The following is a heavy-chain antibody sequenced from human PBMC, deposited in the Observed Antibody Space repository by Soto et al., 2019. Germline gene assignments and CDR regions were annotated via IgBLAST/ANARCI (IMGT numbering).Heavy chain of an antibody. CDR2: IIPIFGTA. V-gene: IGHV1-69*12. J-gene: IGHJ6*02. D-gene: IGHD6-13*01. Sequence: QVQLVQSGAEVKKPGSSVKVSCKASGGTFSSYAISWVRQAPGQGLEWMGGIIPIFGTANYAQKFQGRVTITADESTSTAYMELSSLRSEDTAVYYCARYSIAAADVTGSYYYGMDVWGQGTTVTVSS. CDR3: ARYSIAAADVTGSYYYGMDV. CDR1: GGTFSSYA.